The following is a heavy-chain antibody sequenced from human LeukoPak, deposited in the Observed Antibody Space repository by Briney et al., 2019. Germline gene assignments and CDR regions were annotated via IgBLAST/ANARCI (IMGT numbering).Heavy chain of an antibody. CDR1: GGSFSGYY. CDR2: INHSGST. D-gene: IGHD3-9*01. J-gene: IGHJ3*02. Sequence: PSETLSLTCAVYGGSFSGYYWSWIRQPPGKGLEWIGEINHSGSTNYNPSLKSRVTISVDTSKNQFSLKLSSVTAADTAVYYCARDRTYYDILTGYYNFDIWGQGTMVTVSS. CDR3: ARDRTYYDILTGYYNFDI. V-gene: IGHV4-34*01.